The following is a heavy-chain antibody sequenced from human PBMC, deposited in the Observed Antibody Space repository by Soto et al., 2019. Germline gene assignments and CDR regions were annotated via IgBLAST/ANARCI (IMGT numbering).Heavy chain of an antibody. D-gene: IGHD3-3*01. Sequence: QITLNESGPTPVNPRQTLPLTCTFSGFSLTTSGVGVGWIRQSPGKAPEWLALIYWDDDKRYSPSLKSRLTITKDTSKNQVVLTMADLDPADTATYDCAHRVLRTVFGLVTTTATYFDFWGQGTPVAVSS. CDR1: GFSLTTSGVG. J-gene: IGHJ4*02. V-gene: IGHV2-5*02. CDR3: AHRVLRTVFGLVTTTATYFDF. CDR2: IYWDDDK.